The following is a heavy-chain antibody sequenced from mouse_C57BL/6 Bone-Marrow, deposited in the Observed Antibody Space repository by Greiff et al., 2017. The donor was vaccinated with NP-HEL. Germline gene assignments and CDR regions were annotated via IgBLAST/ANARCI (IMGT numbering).Heavy chain of an antibody. CDR3: ARGGITTVVATNFDY. CDR1: GYTFTSYW. D-gene: IGHD1-1*01. V-gene: IGHV1-72*01. CDR2: IDPNSGGT. J-gene: IGHJ2*01. Sequence: QVQLQQPGAELVKPGASVKLSCKASGYTFTSYWMHWVKQRPGRGLEWIGRIDPNSGGTKYNEKFKSKATLTVDKPSSTAYMQLRSLTSEDSAVYYCARGGITTVVATNFDYWGQGTTLTVSS.